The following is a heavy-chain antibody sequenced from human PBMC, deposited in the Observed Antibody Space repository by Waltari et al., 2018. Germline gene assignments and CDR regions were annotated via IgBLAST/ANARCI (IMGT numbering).Heavy chain of an antibody. J-gene: IGHJ6*02. V-gene: IGHV1-18*04. Sequence: QVQLVQSGAEVEKPGASVRVSCRASGYTFPNYGISWVRQVPGQGLEWMGWISAYNGIKNYAQRLQGRVTLTTDTSTSTAYLDLRSLKSDDTAIYYCGRVALGSGFGPYFYYGMDVWGQGTTVTVSS. D-gene: IGHD6-19*01. CDR3: GRVALGSGFGPYFYYGMDV. CDR2: ISAYNGIK. CDR1: GYTFPNYG.